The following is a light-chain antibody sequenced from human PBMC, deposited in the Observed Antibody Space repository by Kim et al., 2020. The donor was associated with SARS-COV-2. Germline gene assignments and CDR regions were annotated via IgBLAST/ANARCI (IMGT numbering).Light chain of an antibody. CDR3: QTWGTGIRV. Sequence: QPVLTQSPSASASLGASVKLTCTLNSGHISYAIAWHQQQPEKGPRYLMKVNSDGSHSKGDGIPDRFSGSSSGAERYLTISSLQSEDEADYYCQTWGTGIRVFGGGTKVTVL. J-gene: IGLJ3*02. CDR1: SGHISYA. CDR2: VNSDGSH. V-gene: IGLV4-69*01.